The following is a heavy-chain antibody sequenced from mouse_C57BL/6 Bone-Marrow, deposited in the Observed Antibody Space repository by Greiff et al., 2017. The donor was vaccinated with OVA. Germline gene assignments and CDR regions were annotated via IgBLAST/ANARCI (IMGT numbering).Heavy chain of an antibody. CDR3: AREGDYYGSRGDFAY. J-gene: IGHJ3*01. CDR1: GYTFTSYG. V-gene: IGHV1-81*01. CDR2: IYPRSGNT. D-gene: IGHD1-1*01. Sequence: QVQLQQSGAELARPGASVKLSCKASGYTFTSYGISWVKQRTGQGLEWIGEIYPRSGNTYYNEKFKGKATLTADKSSSTAYMELRSLTSEDSAVYFCAREGDYYGSRGDFAYWGQGTLVTVSA.